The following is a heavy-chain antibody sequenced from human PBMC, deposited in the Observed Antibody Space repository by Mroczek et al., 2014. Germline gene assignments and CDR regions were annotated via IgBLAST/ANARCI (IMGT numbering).Heavy chain of an antibody. CDR2: INPNSGGT. CDR1: GYTFTGYY. D-gene: IGHD3-10*01. J-gene: IGHJ4*02. CDR3: ASAPERITMVRGVIRPLDY. V-gene: IGHV1-2*02. Sequence: VQLLESGAEVKKPGASVRVSCKASGYTFTGYYMHWVRQAPGQGLEWMGWINPNSGGTNYAQKFQGRVTMTRDTSISTAYMELSRLRSDDTAVYYCASAPERITMVRGVIRPLDYWGQGTLVTVSS.